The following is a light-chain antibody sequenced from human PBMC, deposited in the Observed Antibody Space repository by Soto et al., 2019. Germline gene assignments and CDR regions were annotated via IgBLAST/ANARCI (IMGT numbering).Light chain of an antibody. V-gene: IGKV1-5*01. CDR3: QQYGFS. Sequence: DIQMTQSPSTLSASVGDRVTITCRASQSVSYWLAWYQQKPGMAPKLLIHDASSLESGVPSRFRGSGSGKEFTLTISSLQPDDFATYYCQQYGFSFG. CDR1: QSVSYW. CDR2: DAS. J-gene: IGKJ3*01.